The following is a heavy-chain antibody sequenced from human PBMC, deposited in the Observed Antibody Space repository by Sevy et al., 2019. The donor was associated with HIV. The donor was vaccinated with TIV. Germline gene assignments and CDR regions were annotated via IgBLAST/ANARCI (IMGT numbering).Heavy chain of an antibody. CDR2: ISVYNDDT. CDR1: GYTFNSYG. Sequence: ASVKVSCKASGYTFNSYGISWVRQAPGQGLEWMGWISVYNDDTNYAQKLQGRLTMTTDTSTSTAYMELRSLRSDDTAVYYCAGDRGGIVSEVAAVLDYWGQGTLVTVSS. V-gene: IGHV1-18*01. CDR3: AGDRGGIVSEVAAVLDY. D-gene: IGHD2-15*01. J-gene: IGHJ4*02.